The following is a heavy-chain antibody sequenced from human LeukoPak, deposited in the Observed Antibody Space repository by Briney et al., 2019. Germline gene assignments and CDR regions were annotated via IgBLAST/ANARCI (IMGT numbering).Heavy chain of an antibody. CDR3: ARVQDGSSWYEYFQH. Sequence: GGSLRLSCAASGFTVSDNYMNWVRQAPGKGLEWVSVIYSGGSTYYADSVKGRFTISRHNSKNTVYLDMNSLRAEDTAVYYCARVQDGSSWYEYFQHWGQGTLVTVSS. V-gene: IGHV3-53*01. CDR2: IYSGGST. CDR1: GFTVSDNY. J-gene: IGHJ1*01. D-gene: IGHD6-13*01.